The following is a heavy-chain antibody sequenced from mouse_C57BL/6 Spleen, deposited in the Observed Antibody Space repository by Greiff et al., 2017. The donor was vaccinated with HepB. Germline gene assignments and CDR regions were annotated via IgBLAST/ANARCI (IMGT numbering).Heavy chain of an antibody. Sequence: ESGPGLVKPSQSLSLTCSVTGYSITSGYYWNWIRQFPGNKLEWMGYISYDGSNNYNPSLKNRISITRDTSKNQFFLKLNSLTTEDTATYYCARDRDYAMDYWGQGTSVTVSS. CDR1: GYSITSGYY. CDR3: ARDRDYAMDY. J-gene: IGHJ4*01. V-gene: IGHV3-6*01. CDR2: ISYDGSN.